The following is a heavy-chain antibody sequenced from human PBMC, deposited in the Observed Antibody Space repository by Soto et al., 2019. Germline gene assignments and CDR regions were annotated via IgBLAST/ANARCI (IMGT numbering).Heavy chain of an antibody. Sequence: PSETLSLTCTVSSASISRSSSYWGWIRQPPGQGLAWIGTLSGSGNTYYNPSLKSRITMSVDTSKSQLSLKLSSVTAADTAVYFCARGILLAITEAEVFDAWGQGTMVTVSS. CDR2: LSGSGNT. V-gene: IGHV4-39*01. J-gene: IGHJ3*01. D-gene: IGHD3-22*01. CDR3: ARGILLAITEAEVFDA. CDR1: SASISRSSSY.